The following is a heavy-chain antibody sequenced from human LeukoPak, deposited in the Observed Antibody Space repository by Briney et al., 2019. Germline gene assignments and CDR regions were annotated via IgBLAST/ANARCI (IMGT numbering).Heavy chain of an antibody. CDR2: TYYRSKWYN. D-gene: IGHD3-16*02. CDR1: GDSVSSNSAA. Sequence: SQTLSLTCAISGDSVSSNSAAWNWIRQSPSRGLEWLGMTYYRSKWYNDYAVSVESRITINLDTSKNQFSLQLRSVTPEDTAVYYCARGPQKAYDIVSGSYRYHFDYWGQGTLVTVSS. CDR3: ARGPQKAYDIVSGSYRYHFDY. J-gene: IGHJ4*02. V-gene: IGHV6-1*01.